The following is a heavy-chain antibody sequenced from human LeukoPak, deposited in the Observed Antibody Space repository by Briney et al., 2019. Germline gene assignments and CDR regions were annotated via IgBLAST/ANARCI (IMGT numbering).Heavy chain of an antibody. CDR3: ATEPRRAVAGTPRYSGLGV. CDR2: IKSKTDGGTT. D-gene: IGHD6-19*01. CDR1: GFTFSNAW. V-gene: IGHV3-15*01. Sequence: GGSLGLSCAVSGFTFSNAWMSWVRQAPGKGLEWVGRIKSKTDGGTTDYAAPVKDRFTISRDDSKDTLYLRMNSLKTEDTAVYYCATEPRRAVAGTPRYSGLGVWGQGTTVTVSS. J-gene: IGHJ6*02.